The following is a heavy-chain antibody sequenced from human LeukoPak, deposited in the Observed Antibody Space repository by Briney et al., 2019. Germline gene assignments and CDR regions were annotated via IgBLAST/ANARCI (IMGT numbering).Heavy chain of an antibody. CDR1: GYSFTSYW. D-gene: IGHD3-22*01. V-gene: IGHV5-51*01. CDR2: IYPGDSDT. J-gene: IGHJ5*02. CDR3: ARQRYYDSSGQFDP. Sequence: GESLKISCKGSGYSFTSYWIGWVRLMPGKGLEWTGIIYPGDSDTRYSPSFQGQVTISADKSISTAYLQWSSLKASDTAMYYCARQRYYDSSGQFDPWGQGTLVTVSS.